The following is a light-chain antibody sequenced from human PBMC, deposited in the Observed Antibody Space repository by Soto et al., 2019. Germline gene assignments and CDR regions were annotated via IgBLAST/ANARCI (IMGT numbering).Light chain of an antibody. Sequence: DIQMTQSPSTLSASVGDRVTITCRASQSISTWLAWYQQKPGKAPKLLIYRASSLESGVPSRFSGSGSETEFTLTISRVQAYDFASYYCQQYNSYSWTFGEGTKVGIK. J-gene: IGKJ1*01. CDR3: QQYNSYSWT. V-gene: IGKV1-5*03. CDR2: RAS. CDR1: QSISTW.